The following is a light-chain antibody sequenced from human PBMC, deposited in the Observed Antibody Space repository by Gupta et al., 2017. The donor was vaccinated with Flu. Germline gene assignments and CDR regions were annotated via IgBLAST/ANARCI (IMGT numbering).Light chain of an antibody. CDR2: WAS. CDR1: QSVLYSSSNKNY. Sequence: DIVMTQSPDSLAVSLGESATINCKSSQSVLYSSSNKNYLAWFQQKPGQPPTLLISWASIRESGVPDRFSGSGSGTDFTLTISSLQVEDVAIYYCQQYYTTAPTFGGGTRVEIK. CDR3: QQYYTTAPT. J-gene: IGKJ4*01. V-gene: IGKV4-1*01.